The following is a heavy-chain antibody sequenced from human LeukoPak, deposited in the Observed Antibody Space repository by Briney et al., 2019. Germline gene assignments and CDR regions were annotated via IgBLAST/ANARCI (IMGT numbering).Heavy chain of an antibody. D-gene: IGHD3-10*01. CDR1: GFTFSSYA. CDR3: AGALLLLGAFDI. V-gene: IGHV3-30-3*01. CDR2: ISYDGSNK. Sequence: GRSLRLSCAASGFTFSSYAMHWLRQAPGKGLEWVAVISYDGSNKYYADSVKGRFTISRDNSKNTLYLQMNSLRAEDTAVYYCAGALLLLGAFDIWGQGTMVTVSS. J-gene: IGHJ3*02.